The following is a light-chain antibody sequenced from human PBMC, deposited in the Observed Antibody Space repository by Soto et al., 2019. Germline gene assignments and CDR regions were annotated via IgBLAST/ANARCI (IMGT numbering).Light chain of an antibody. CDR2: EAS. Sequence: EIVLTQSPATLSLSPGERVTLSCRASQTVRSSLAWYQQKPGQAPRLIIYEASNRATGIPARFSGSGSGTDFTLTISSLEPEDFAVYYCQQHIGWPLTFGGGTKWIS. V-gene: IGKV3-11*01. CDR1: QTVRSS. CDR3: QQHIGWPLT. J-gene: IGKJ4*01.